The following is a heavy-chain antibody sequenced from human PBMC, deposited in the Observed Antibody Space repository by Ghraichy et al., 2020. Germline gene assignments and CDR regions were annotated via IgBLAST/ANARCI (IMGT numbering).Heavy chain of an antibody. CDR3: ARVVPAAITYNWFDP. CDR1: GGSISSGGYS. V-gene: IGHV4-30-2*01. D-gene: IGHD2-2*01. CDR2: IYHSGST. Sequence: SKTLSLTCAVSGGSISSGGYSWSWIRQPPGKGLEWIGYIYHSGSTYYNPSLKSRVTISVDRSKNQFSLKLSSVTAADTAVYYCARVVPAAITYNWFDPWGQGTLVTVSS. J-gene: IGHJ5*02.